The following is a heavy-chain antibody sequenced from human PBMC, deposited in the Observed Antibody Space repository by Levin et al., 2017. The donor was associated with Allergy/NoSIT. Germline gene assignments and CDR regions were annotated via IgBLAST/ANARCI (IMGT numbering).Heavy chain of an antibody. J-gene: IGHJ4*02. CDR1: GYTFTNYW. CDR2: IYPGDSDT. Sequence: ASVKVSCKGSGYTFTNYWIGWVRQMPGKGLEWMAIIYPGDSDTRYSPSFQGQVTISADKSISTAYLQWSSLKASDTAMYYCARTGGSRRRSFDYWGQGTLLTVSS. D-gene: IGHD1-26*01. V-gene: IGHV5-51*01. CDR3: ARTGGSRRRSFDY.